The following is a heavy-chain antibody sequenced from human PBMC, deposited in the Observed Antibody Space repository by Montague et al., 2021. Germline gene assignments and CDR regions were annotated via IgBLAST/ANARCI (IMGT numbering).Heavy chain of an antibody. CDR2: MYYSGST. V-gene: IGHV4-31*03. J-gene: IGHJ4*02. CDR3: ARVRLATGDFDY. Sequence: TLSLTCTVSGDSLSSVGYSWTWIRQHPGKGLEWIGYMYYSGSTYYNPSLKSRVTISGDTSKNHFSLRLTSVTAADTAVYYCARVRLATGDFDYWGQGTLVTVSS. CDR1: GDSLSSVGYS. D-gene: IGHD6-13*01.